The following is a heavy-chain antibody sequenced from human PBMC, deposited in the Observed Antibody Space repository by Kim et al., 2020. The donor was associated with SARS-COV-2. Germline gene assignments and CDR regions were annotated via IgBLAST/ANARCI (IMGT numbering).Heavy chain of an antibody. J-gene: IGHJ6*02. D-gene: IGHD3-10*01. Sequence: ASVKVSCKASGYTFTSYGISWVRQAPGQGLEWMGWISAYNGNTNYAQKLQGRVTMTTDTSTSTAYMELRSLRSDDTAVYYCARYKGVEVVRGVNPYYGMDVWGQGTTVTVSS. CDR3: ARYKGVEVVRGVNPYYGMDV. V-gene: IGHV1-18*01. CDR2: ISAYNGNT. CDR1: GYTFTSYG.